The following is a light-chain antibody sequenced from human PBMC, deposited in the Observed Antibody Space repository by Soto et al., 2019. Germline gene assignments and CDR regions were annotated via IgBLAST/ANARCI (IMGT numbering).Light chain of an antibody. J-gene: IGKJ1*01. CDR3: LQRSVWPWT. Sequence: EIVLTQSPATLSLSPGERATLSCRASQGVGNYLAWYQQKPGQAPRLLIYDVFNRATGIPARLSGSGSGTDFTLTISSLEPEDFAVYYCLQRSVWPWTFGQGTRLEVK. CDR1: QGVGNY. V-gene: IGKV3-11*01. CDR2: DVF.